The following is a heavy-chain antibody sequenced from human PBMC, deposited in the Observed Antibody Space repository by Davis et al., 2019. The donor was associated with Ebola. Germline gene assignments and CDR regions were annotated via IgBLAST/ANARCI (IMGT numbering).Heavy chain of an antibody. V-gene: IGHV3-11*01. J-gene: IGHJ5*02. CDR2: ISSSGSTI. CDR3: ARGYPSSGYCSGGSCYYNWFDP. CDR1: GFTFSDYY. D-gene: IGHD2-15*01. Sequence: GESLKISCAASGFTFSDYYMSWIRQAPGKGLEWVSYISSSGSTIYYADSVKGRFTISRDNAKNSLYLQMNSLRAEATAVYYCARGYPSSGYCSGGSCYYNWFDPWGQGTLVTVSS.